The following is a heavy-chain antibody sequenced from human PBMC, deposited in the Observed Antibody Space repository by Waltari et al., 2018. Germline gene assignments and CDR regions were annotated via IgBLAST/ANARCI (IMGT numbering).Heavy chain of an antibody. D-gene: IGHD3-22*01. CDR1: EFTFSSYA. J-gene: IGHJ6*02. Sequence: QVQLVESGGGVVQPGRSLRLSCAAPEFTFSSYAMHWVRQAPGKGLEWVAVISYNARNIYYVDSVKGLFTISRDNSKKTLFLQMNSLRAEDTAIYYCARDYCDRTNCHGMDVWGQGTAVTVSS. CDR3: ARDYCDRTNCHGMDV. CDR2: ISYNARNI. V-gene: IGHV3-30*04.